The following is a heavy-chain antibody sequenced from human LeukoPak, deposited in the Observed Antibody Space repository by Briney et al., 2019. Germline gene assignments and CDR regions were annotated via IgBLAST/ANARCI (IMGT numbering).Heavy chain of an antibody. D-gene: IGHD2-15*01. CDR3: ARMKTYCSGGSCYVGEFDY. CDR2: ISSSSSYI. V-gene: IGHV3-21*01. CDR1: GFTFSSYS. Sequence: GGSLRLSCAASGFTFSSYSMGWVRQAPGKGLEWVSSISSSSSYIYYADSVKGRFTISRDNAKNSLCLQMNSLRGEDTAVFYCARMKTYCSGGSCYVGEFDYWGQGTLVTVSS. J-gene: IGHJ4*02.